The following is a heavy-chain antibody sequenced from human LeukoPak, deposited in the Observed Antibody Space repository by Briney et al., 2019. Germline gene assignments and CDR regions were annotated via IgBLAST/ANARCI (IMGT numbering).Heavy chain of an antibody. CDR2: IWFDARME. CDR1: GFTFSHYG. CDR3: ARDSWGRPSCLYY. Sequence: GGSLRLSCAASGFTFSHYGMHWVRQAPGKGLEWVAGIWFDARMEHYADPVKGRFTISRDNPKNTLYLQMNSLRAGHTALYPCARDSWGRPSCLYYCGEGTLVT. D-gene: IGHD2-2*01. V-gene: IGHV3-33*01. J-gene: IGHJ4*02.